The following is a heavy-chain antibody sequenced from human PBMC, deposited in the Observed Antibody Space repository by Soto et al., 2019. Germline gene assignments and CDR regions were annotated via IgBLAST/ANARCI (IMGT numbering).Heavy chain of an antibody. D-gene: IGHD4-17*01. CDR2: IYYSGST. CDR1: GGSISSSSYY. J-gene: IGHJ4*02. Sequence: QLQLQESGPGLVMPSETLSLTCTVSGGSISSSSYYWGWIRQPPGKGLEWIGSIYYSGSTYYNPSLKSRVTISVDTSKNQFSLKLSSVTAADTAVYYCARQCPDYGVHFDYWGQGTLVTVSS. V-gene: IGHV4-39*01. CDR3: ARQCPDYGVHFDY.